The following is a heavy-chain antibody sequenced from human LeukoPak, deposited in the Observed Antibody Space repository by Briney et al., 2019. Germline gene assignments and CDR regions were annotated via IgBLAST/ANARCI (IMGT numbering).Heavy chain of an antibody. D-gene: IGHD5-18*01. Sequence: SETLSLTCTVSGGSISSYYWSWIRQPPGKGLEWIGEINHSGSANYNPSLKSRVTISVDTSKNQFSLKLSSVTAADTAVYYCARGSGYGYAFTGRERTKSRLDYWGQGTLVTVSS. CDR3: ARGSGYGYAFTGRERTKSRLDY. CDR2: INHSGSA. J-gene: IGHJ4*02. V-gene: IGHV4-34*01. CDR1: GGSISSYY.